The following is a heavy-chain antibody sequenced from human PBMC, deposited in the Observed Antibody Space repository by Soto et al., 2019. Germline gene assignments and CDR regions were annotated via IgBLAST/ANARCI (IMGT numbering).Heavy chain of an antibody. CDR3: ARGQRFSDWFDP. Sequence: SETLSLTCTVSGVAMSSYYWTWIRQPAGKGLEWIGRVYSSGGTHYNPSLKSRVTISLDTSKNQFSLRLLSVTDADTAVYYCARGQRFSDWFDPWGQGTLVTVSS. CDR2: VYSSGGT. V-gene: IGHV4-4*07. CDR1: GVAMSSYY. D-gene: IGHD3-3*01. J-gene: IGHJ5*02.